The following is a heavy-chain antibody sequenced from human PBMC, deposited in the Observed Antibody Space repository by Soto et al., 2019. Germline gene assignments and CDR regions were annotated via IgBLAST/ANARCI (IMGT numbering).Heavy chain of an antibody. CDR3: ARDHSTMVRRVIEYHGMDV. V-gene: IGHV4-59*01. D-gene: IGHD3-10*01. CDR1: GDSISSYY. Sequence: SETLSLTCTVSGDSISSYYWSWIRQPPGKGLEWIGNIYYTGSTHYSPSLKSRVTISVDTPKKHFSLRLQSVTAADTAVYYCARDHSTMVRRVIEYHGMDVWGQGITVTVSS. J-gene: IGHJ6*02. CDR2: IYYTGST.